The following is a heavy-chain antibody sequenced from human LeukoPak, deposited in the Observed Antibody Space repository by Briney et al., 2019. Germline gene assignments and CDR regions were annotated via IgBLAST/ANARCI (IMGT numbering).Heavy chain of an antibody. V-gene: IGHV3-11*05. CDR3: ASEAMVRGVFDY. Sequence: GGSLRLSCAASGFTFSDYYMSWIRQAPGKGLEWVSYISSSSYTNYADSVKGRFTISRDNAKNSLYLQMNSLRAEDTAVYYCASEAMVRGVFDYWGQGTLVTVSS. CDR1: GFTFSDYY. CDR2: ISSSSYT. J-gene: IGHJ4*02. D-gene: IGHD3-10*01.